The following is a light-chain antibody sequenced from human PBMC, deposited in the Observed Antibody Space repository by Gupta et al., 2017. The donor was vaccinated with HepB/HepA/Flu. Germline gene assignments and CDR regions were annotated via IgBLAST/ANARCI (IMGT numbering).Light chain of an antibody. CDR1: SSDVGNYNR. Sequence: QSALTQPPSVSGSPGQSVTISCTGTSSDVGNYNRVSWFQQPPGSAPKRIISEVTNRPSGVPDRFAGSKSGNTASRQISGVQAEDEAEYYCSSFTSGRKYGRFGGGTKLTVL. CDR2: EVT. J-gene: IGLJ3*02. V-gene: IGLV2-18*02. CDR3: SSFTSGRKYGR.